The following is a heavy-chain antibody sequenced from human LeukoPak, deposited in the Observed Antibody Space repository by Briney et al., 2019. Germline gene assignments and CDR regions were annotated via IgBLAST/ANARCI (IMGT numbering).Heavy chain of an antibody. CDR3: AKVVVVATRVGDY. V-gene: IGHV3-23*01. Sequence: PGGSLRLSCAASGFTFSSYAMSWVRHAQGKGLEWVSATSGSGGSTYYADSVKGRFTISSDNAKNTLYVQMNSLRAEDTAVYYCAKVVVVATRVGDYWGQGTLVTVSS. CDR2: TSGSGGST. J-gene: IGHJ4*02. D-gene: IGHD5-12*01. CDR1: GFTFSSYA.